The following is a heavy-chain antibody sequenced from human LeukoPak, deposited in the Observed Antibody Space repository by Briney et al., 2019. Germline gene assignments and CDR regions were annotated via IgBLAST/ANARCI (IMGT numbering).Heavy chain of an antibody. J-gene: IGHJ6*02. V-gene: IGHV3-66*01. CDR2: IYSGGST. CDR3: ARDGGRSYGDLPPGMDV. CDR1: GFTVSSNY. D-gene: IGHD4-17*01. Sequence: GGSVRLLCGASGFTVSSNYMRWVRQARGKGLEWVSVIYSGGSTYYADPVKGRFTISRDNSKNTLYLQMNSLRAEDTAVYYCARDGGRSYGDLPPGMDVWGQGTTVSVSS.